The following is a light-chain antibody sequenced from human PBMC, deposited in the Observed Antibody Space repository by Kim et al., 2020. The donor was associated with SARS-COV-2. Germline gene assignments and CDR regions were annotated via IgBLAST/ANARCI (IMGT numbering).Light chain of an antibody. Sequence: SPRERATPSCRASQSVSTSNSAWYQQKPGQAPRLLIYGASSRATGIPDRFSGSGSGTDFTLTISRLEPEDFAVYYCYQYGSSPTTFGQGTRLEIK. J-gene: IGKJ5*01. V-gene: IGKV3-20*01. CDR2: GAS. CDR1: QSVSTSN. CDR3: YQYGSSPTT.